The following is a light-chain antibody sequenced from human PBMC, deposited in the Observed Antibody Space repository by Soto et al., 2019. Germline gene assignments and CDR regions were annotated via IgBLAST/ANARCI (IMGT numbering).Light chain of an antibody. V-gene: IGKV3-15*01. CDR2: GAS. CDR3: QQYDGWPRYT. Sequence: IVLTPSPATLSLSPGARVTLYCRVSQSVDINLAWYQQKPGQAPRRLIYGASTRATDRPGRCIGRGAGAEFTLTISSLQSEDFAIVYCQQYDGWPRYTFGQGTKVDI. CDR1: QSVDIN. J-gene: IGKJ2*01.